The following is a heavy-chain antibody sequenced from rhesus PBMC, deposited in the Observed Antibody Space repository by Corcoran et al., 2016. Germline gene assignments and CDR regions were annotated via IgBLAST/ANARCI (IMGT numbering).Heavy chain of an antibody. V-gene: IGHV1S2*01. CDR3: ASGSSYVHDWYFDL. CDR1: GYTFTDYY. J-gene: IGHJ2*01. D-gene: IGHD4-29*01. Sequence: QVQLVQSGAEVKKPGSSVKVSCKASGYTFTDYYMHWVRQAPRQGLEWMEWINPYNGNTKNPQKCQDRVTMTSDTSTSTAYMELSSLRSEDTAVYYCASGSSYVHDWYFDLWGPGTPITISS. CDR2: INPYNGNT.